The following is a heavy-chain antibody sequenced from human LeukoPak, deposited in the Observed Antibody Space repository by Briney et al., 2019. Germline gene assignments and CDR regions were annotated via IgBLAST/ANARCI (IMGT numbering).Heavy chain of an antibody. J-gene: IGHJ4*02. CDR2: IFHSGST. D-gene: IGHD1-26*01. V-gene: IGHV4-38-2*02. CDR1: GYSISSGYY. CDR3: ARDLVGGTHDY. Sequence: SETLSLTCSVSGYSISSGYYWGWIRQPPGKGLEWIGSIFHSGSTYYNPSLKSRVTISVNTSKNQFSLKLTSVTAADTAVYYCARDLVGGTHDYWGQGTLVTVSS.